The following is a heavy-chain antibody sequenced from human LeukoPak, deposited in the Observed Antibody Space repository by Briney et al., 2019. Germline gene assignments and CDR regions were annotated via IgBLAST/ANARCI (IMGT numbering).Heavy chain of an antibody. J-gene: IGHJ4*02. CDR3: ARVEMATIIDY. CDR2: ISSSGSTI. Sequence: GGSLRLSCAASGFTFSDYYMSWIRQAPGKGPEWVSYISSSGSTIYYADSVKGRFTISRDNAKNSLYLQMNSLRAEDTAVYYCARVEMATIIDYWGQGTLVTVSS. D-gene: IGHD5-24*01. CDR1: GFTFSDYY. V-gene: IGHV3-11*01.